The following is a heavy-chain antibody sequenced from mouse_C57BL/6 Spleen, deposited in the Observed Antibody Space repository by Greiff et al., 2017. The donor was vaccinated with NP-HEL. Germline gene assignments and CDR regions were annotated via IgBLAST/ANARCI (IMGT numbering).Heavy chain of an antibody. CDR2: IDPETGGT. Sequence: QVQLQQSGAELVRPGASVTLSCKASGYTFTDYEMHWVKQTPVHGLEWIGAIDPETGGTAYNQKFKGKAILTADKSSSTAYMELRSLTSEDSAVYYCTRRRSNYEFAYWGQGTLVTVSA. D-gene: IGHD2-5*01. J-gene: IGHJ3*01. V-gene: IGHV1-15*01. CDR3: TRRRSNYEFAY. CDR1: GYTFTDYE.